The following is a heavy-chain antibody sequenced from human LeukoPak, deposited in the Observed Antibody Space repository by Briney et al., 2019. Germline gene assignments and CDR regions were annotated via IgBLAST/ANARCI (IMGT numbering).Heavy chain of an antibody. CDR1: GFTFSSYG. J-gene: IGHJ4*02. CDR2: ISGGGGST. V-gene: IGHV3-23*01. Sequence: GGTLRLSCAASGFTFSSYGMSWVRQAPGKGLEWVSAISGGGGSTYYADSVKGRFTISRDNSKNTLYLQMNSLRAEDTAVYYCAKGDSSWSPYYFDYWGQGTLVTVSS. CDR3: AKGDSSWSPYYFDY. D-gene: IGHD6-13*01.